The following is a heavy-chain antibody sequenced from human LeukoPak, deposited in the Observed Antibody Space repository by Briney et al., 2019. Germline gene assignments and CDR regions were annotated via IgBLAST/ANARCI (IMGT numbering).Heavy chain of an antibody. J-gene: IGHJ5*02. CDR2: IKQDGSVK. Sequence: GGSLRLSCAVSGFTFSDYWMSWVRQASGKGLEWVANIKQDGSVKYYVDSVKGRFTISRDNAKNSLYLQMNSLRVEDTAIYYCARVGEYCSGVSCSSGWFDPWGQGTLVTVSS. V-gene: IGHV3-7*03. D-gene: IGHD2-15*01. CDR1: GFTFSDYW. CDR3: ARVGEYCSGVSCSSGWFDP.